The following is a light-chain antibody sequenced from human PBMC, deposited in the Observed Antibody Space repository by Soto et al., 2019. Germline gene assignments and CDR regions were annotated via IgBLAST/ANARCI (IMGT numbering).Light chain of an antibody. Sequence: QSVLTQPASVSGSPGQSITISCTGTSNDVGTYNLVSWYQQHPGKAPKLMVYVGSKRPSGVSDRFSGSKSGNTASLTISGLQAEDEADYYCCSYAGSPTVVFGGGTQLTVL. CDR2: VGS. V-gene: IGLV2-23*01. CDR3: CSYAGSPTVV. CDR1: SNDVGTYNL. J-gene: IGLJ2*01.